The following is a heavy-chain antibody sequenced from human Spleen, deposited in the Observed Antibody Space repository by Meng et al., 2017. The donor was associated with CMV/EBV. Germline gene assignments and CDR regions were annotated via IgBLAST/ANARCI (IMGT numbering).Heavy chain of an antibody. J-gene: IGHJ4*02. CDR3: ARDLVRRRITIFGVVTHYFDY. CDR2: IKKDGSEK. Sequence: ETLSLTCTVSGGSISSSSYYWGWIRQPPGKGLEWVANIKKDGSEKYYVDYVKGRFTISRDNDKNSLYLQMNSLRAEDTAVYYCARDLVRRRITIFGVVTHYFDYWGQGTLVTVSS. D-gene: IGHD3-3*01. CDR1: GGSISSSSYY. V-gene: IGHV3-7*01.